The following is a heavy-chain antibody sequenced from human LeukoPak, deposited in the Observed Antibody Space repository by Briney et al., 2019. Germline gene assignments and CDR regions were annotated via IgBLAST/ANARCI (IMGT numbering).Heavy chain of an antibody. CDR3: ARDPVGYCSGGSCSRGDY. J-gene: IGHJ4*02. CDR1: GFTFSSYA. D-gene: IGHD2-15*01. V-gene: IGHV3-21*01. Sequence: GGSLRLSCAASGFTFSSYAMSWVRQAPGKGLEWVSSISSSSSYIYYADSVKGRFTISRDNAKNSLYLQMNSLRAEDTAVYYCARDPVGYCSGGSCSRGDYWGQGTLVTVSS. CDR2: ISSSSSYI.